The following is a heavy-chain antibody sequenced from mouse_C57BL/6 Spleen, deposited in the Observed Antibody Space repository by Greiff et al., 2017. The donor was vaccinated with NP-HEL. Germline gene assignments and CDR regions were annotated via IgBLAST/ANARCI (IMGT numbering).Heavy chain of an antibody. D-gene: IGHD6-1*01. Sequence: VQLQQPGAELVKPGASVKMSCKASGYTFTSYWITWVKQRPGQGLEWIGDIYPGSGSTNYNEKFKSKATLTVDTSSSTAYMQLSSLTSEDSAVYYCARGPSLRVYFDYWGQGTTLTVSS. J-gene: IGHJ2*01. CDR2: IYPGSGST. CDR1: GYTFTSYW. CDR3: ARGPSLRVYFDY. V-gene: IGHV1-55*01.